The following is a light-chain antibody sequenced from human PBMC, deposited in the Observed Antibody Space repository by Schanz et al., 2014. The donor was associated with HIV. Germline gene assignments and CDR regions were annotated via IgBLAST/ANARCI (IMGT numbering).Light chain of an antibody. V-gene: IGLV1-44*01. J-gene: IGLJ3*02. Sequence: QSVLTQPPSASGTPGQRVTISCSGSXXNIKMNAVNWYQHLPGMGPKLLIYATYNRPSGVPDRFSGSGSDTSASLAISGLQSEDEADYYCAGWDDSLNVWVFGGGTKLTVL. CDR1: XXNIKMNA. CDR2: ATY. CDR3: AGWDDSLNVWV.